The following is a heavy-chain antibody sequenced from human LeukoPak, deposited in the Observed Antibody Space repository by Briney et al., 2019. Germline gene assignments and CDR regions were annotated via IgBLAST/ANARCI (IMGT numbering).Heavy chain of an antibody. J-gene: IGHJ3*02. V-gene: IGHV4-39*01. Sequence: SETLSLTCTVSGGSISISNYYWGWIRQPPGKGLEWIGSIYYSGSTYYNPSLKSRVTISVDTSKNQFSLKLSSVTAADTAVFYCARHDIVVVVAETENEEKPHAFDIWGQGTMVTVSS. D-gene: IGHD2-15*01. CDR1: GGSISISNYY. CDR2: IYYSGST. CDR3: ARHDIVVVVAETENEEKPHAFDI.